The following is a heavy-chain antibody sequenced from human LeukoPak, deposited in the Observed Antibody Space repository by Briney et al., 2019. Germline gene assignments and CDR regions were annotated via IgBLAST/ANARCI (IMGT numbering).Heavy chain of an antibody. CDR3: ASITTYPEGPY. J-gene: IGHJ4*02. CDR2: IIPIFGIA. Sequence: SVKVSCKASGGTFSSYAISWVRQAPGQGLEWMGRIIPIFGIANYAQKFQGRVTITADKSMSTAYMELSSLRSGDTAVYYCASITTYPEGPYWGQGTLVTVSS. CDR1: GGTFSSYA. D-gene: IGHD3-3*01. V-gene: IGHV1-69*04.